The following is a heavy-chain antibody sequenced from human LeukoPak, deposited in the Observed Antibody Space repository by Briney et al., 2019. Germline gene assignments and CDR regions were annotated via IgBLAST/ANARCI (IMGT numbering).Heavy chain of an antibody. CDR1: GFTFSSYA. Sequence: GGSLRLSCAASGFTFSSYAMHWVRQAPGKGLEWVAVISYDGSNKYHAESVKGRFTISRDKSKNTLYLQMNSLRAEDTAVYYCARVRLDYYYYYGMDVWGQGTTVTVSS. V-gene: IGHV3-30*03. CDR2: ISYDGSNK. CDR3: ARVRLDYYYYYGMDV. D-gene: IGHD3-22*01. J-gene: IGHJ6*02.